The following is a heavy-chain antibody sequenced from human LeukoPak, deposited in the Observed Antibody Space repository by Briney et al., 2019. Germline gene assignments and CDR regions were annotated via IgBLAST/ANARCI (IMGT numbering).Heavy chain of an antibody. CDR2: IIPIFGTA. V-gene: IGHV1-69*13. J-gene: IGHJ6*02. CDR3: ARSITIFGVVTLDV. CDR1: GYTFTSYG. Sequence: GASVKVSCEASGYTFTSYGISWVRQAPGQGLEWMGGIIPIFGTANYAQKFQGRVTITADESTSTAYMELSSLRSEDTAVYYCARSITIFGVVTLDVWGQGTTVTVSS. D-gene: IGHD3-3*01.